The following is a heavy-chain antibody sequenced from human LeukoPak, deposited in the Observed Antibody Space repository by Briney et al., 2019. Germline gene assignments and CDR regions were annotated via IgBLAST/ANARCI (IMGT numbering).Heavy chain of an antibody. CDR3: ASALTDAFDI. J-gene: IGHJ3*02. D-gene: IGHD3-9*01. CDR1: GFTFSSYA. CDR2: ISYDGSNK. V-gene: IGHV3-30-3*01. Sequence: QAGGSLRLSCAASGFTFSSYAMHWVRQAPGKGLEWVAVISYDGSNKYYADSVKGRFTISRDNSKNTLYLQMNSLRAEDTAVYYCASALTDAFDIWGQGTMVTVSS.